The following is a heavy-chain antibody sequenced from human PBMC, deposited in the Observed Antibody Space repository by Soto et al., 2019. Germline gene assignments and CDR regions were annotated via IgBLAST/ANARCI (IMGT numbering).Heavy chain of an antibody. D-gene: IGHD2-15*01. J-gene: IGHJ4*02. V-gene: IGHV3-11*01. CDR3: MSRPTPYPGDY. CDR2: ISSSSTTI. Sequence: PGGSLRLSCAASGFTFSDYFMSWIRQTPGKGLEWISFISSSSTTISYADSVKGRFTISRDNAKSSLYLQMNSLRVEDTALYYCMSRPTPYPGDYWGQGTLVTVSS. CDR1: GFTFSDYF.